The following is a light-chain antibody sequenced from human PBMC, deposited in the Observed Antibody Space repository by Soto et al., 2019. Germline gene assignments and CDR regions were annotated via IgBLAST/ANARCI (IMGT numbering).Light chain of an antibody. Sequence: QSALTQPPSASGSPGQSVTISCTGTSSDVGGYNFVSWYQQHPGKAPKLMIHDVSKRPSGVPDRFSGSKSGNTASLSVSGLQAEDEADYYCSSFRSGSTLFGTGTKLTVL. J-gene: IGLJ1*01. CDR2: DVS. V-gene: IGLV2-8*01. CDR1: SSDVGGYNF. CDR3: SSFRSGSTL.